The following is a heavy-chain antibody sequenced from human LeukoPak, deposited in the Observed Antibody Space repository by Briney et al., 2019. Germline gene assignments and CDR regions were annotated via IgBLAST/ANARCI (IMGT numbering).Heavy chain of an antibody. D-gene: IGHD2-2*01. V-gene: IGHV4-59*11. CDR3: ARVKAGIVVVPALPASTKHFDY. CDR1: GGSISSHY. Sequence: PSETLSLTCTVSGGSISSHYWSWIRQPPGKGLEWIGYIYYSGSTNYNPSFKSRVTISVDTSKNQFSLKLSSVTAADTAVYYCARVKAGIVVVPALPASTKHFDYWGQGTLVTVSS. J-gene: IGHJ4*02. CDR2: IYYSGST.